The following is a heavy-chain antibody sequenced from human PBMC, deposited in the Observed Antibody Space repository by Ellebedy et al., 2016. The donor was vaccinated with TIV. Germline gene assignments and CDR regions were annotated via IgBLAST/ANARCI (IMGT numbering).Heavy chain of an antibody. J-gene: IGHJ4*02. CDR2: IYNRGST. CDR1: GGSISSYY. V-gene: IGHV4-59*01. CDR3: ARSGAVTRDGVDY. D-gene: IGHD3-10*01. Sequence: SETLSLXXTVSGGSISSYYWTWIRQPPGRGLEWIGYIYNRGSTNYKPSLKNRVTISVDMSKNQFSLRLTSVIAADTSVYYCARSGAVTRDGVDYWGQGTLVTVSS.